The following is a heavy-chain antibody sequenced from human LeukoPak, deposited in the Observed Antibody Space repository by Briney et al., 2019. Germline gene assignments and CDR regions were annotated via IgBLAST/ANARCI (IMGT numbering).Heavy chain of an antibody. CDR2: ISGHGGNT. J-gene: IGHJ4*02. D-gene: IGHD1-14*01. V-gene: IGHV3-23*01. CDR1: GFTFSSYA. Sequence: SGGSLRLSCAASGFTFSSYAMNWVRQAPGKGLEWVSGISGHGGNTYYADSVRGRFTISRDNSKNTLYLQMDSLRAEDTAVYYCANQPSLSSITDYWGQGTLVTVSS. CDR3: ANQPSLSSITDY.